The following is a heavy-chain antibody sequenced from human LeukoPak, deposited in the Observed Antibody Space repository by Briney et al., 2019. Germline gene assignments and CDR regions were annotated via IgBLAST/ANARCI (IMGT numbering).Heavy chain of an antibody. Sequence: GGSLRPSCAAAGFTFSSYAMHWVRQAPGEGLEWVAVISYDGSNKYYADSVKGRFTISRDNSKNTLYLQMNSLRAEDTAVYYCARVEQLVTPFYYYGMDVWGQGTTVTVSS. CDR3: ARVEQLVTPFYYYGMDV. CDR2: ISYDGSNK. CDR1: GFTFSSYA. J-gene: IGHJ6*02. V-gene: IGHV3-30-3*01. D-gene: IGHD6-13*01.